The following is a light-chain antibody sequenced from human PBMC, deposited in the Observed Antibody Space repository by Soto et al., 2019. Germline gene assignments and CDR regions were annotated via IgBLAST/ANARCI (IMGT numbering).Light chain of an antibody. CDR3: QQRSNWPPMST. V-gene: IGKV3-11*01. CDR1: QSVSSY. CDR2: DAS. J-gene: IGKJ2*01. Sequence: EIVLTQSPATLSLSPGERATLSCRASQSVSSYLAWYQQKPGQAPRLLIYDASNRATGIPARFSGSGSGTDFTLTISSLEPEDFAVYYCQQRSNWPPMSTFGQGTNLEIK.